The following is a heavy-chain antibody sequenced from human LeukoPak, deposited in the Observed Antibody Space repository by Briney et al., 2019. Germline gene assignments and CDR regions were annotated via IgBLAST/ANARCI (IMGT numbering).Heavy chain of an antibody. D-gene: IGHD3-10*01. Sequence: SETLSLTCTVSGGSISSYYWSWIRQPPGKGREWIGQISYSGSTNYNPSLKSRVTISVDTSKNQFSLKLSSVTAADTAVYYCARHITVRGVTIGYYYGMDVWGQGTTVTVSS. CDR3: ARHITVRGVTIGYYYGMDV. V-gene: IGHV4-59*08. CDR1: GGSISSYY. CDR2: ISYSGST. J-gene: IGHJ6*02.